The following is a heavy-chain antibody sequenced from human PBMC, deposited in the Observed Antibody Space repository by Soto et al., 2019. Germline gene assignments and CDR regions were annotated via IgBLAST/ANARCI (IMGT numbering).Heavy chain of an antibody. J-gene: IGHJ4*02. CDR2: ISYNGRT. CDR1: GGSISRGGYL. CDR3: ARSEVVVIRLDY. Sequence: QVQLQESGPGLVKPSQTLSLTCNVSGGSISRGGYLWSWIRQHPGKGLEWIGFISYNGRTSYNPSLKSRVTISADTSKNQISLELNSVTAADTAMYYCARSEVVVIRLDYWGQGTPVTGSS. D-gene: IGHD3-22*01. V-gene: IGHV4-31*03.